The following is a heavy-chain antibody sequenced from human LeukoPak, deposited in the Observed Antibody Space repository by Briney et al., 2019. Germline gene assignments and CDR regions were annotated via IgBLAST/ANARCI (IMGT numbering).Heavy chain of an antibody. CDR2: ISSSSSYI. V-gene: IGHV3-21*01. CDR1: GITLSSYS. J-gene: IGHJ3*02. CDR3: ARDRGSYFDAFDI. Sequence: GGSLRLSCAASGITLSSYSMSWVRQAPGKGLEWVSSISSSSSYIYYADSVKGRFTISRDNAKNSLYLQMNSLRAEDTAVYYCARDRGSYFDAFDIWGQGTMVTVSS. D-gene: IGHD1-26*01.